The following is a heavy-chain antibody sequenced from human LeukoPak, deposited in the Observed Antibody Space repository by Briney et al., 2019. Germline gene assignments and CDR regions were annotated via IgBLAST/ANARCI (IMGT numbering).Heavy chain of an antibody. CDR2: MSYDGSNK. V-gene: IGHV3-30-3*01. D-gene: IGHD6-13*01. J-gene: IGHJ6*03. CDR3: ARDRGSSWVYYYYMDV. CDR1: RFTFSSFS. Sequence: GESLRLSCAASRFTFSSFSMHWVRQAPGKGLEWVAVMSYDGSNKNYADSVKGRFTISRDNSKNTLYLLMNSLRVEDTAVYYCARDRGSSWVYYYYMDVWGKGTPVTVSS.